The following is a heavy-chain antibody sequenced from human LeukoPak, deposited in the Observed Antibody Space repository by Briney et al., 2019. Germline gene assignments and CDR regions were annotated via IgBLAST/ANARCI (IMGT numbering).Heavy chain of an antibody. D-gene: IGHD1-14*01. CDR2: IKQDGSEK. V-gene: IGHV3-7*04. CDR3: ARGAGPDYYYYYMDV. CDR1: GFTFSSYW. J-gene: IGHJ6*03. Sequence: SGGSLRLSCAASGFTFSSYWMSWVRQAPGKGLEWVANIKQDGSEKYYVDSVKGRFTISRDNAKNSLYLQMNSLRAEDTAVYSCARGAGPDYYYYYMDVWGKGTTVTISS.